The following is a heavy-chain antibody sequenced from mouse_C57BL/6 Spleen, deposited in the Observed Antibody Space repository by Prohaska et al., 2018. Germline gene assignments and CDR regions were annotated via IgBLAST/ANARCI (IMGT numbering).Heavy chain of an antibody. Sequence: KLSCKATGYTFTGYWIEWVKQRPGHGLEWIGEILPGSGSTYYNEKFKGKATLTVDKSSSTAYMLLSSLTSEDSAVYFCASGGNYFDYWGQGTTLTVSS. CDR3: ASGGNYFDY. CDR2: ILPGSGST. V-gene: IGHV1-75*01. J-gene: IGHJ2*01. CDR1: GYTFTGYW.